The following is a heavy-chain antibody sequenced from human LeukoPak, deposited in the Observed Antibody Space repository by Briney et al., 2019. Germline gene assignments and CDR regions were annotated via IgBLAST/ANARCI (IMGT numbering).Heavy chain of an antibody. V-gene: IGHV3-30*02. Sequence: PGGSLRLSCAASGFTFSSYGMHWVRQAPGKGLEWVAFIRYDGSNKYYADSVKGRFTISRDNSKNTLYLQMNSLRAEDTAVYYCAKDHPPWWELLEGYYFDYWGQGTLVTVSS. J-gene: IGHJ4*02. CDR3: AKDHPPWWELLEGYYFDY. D-gene: IGHD1-26*01. CDR1: GFTFSSYG. CDR2: IRYDGSNK.